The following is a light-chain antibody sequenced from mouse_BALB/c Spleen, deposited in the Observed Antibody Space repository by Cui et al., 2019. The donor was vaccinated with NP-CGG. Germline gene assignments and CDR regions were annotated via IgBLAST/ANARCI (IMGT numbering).Light chain of an antibody. CDR3: ALWYSNHWV. CDR2: STN. Sequence: QAVVTQKSALTTSPGETVTLTCRSSTGAVTTSNYANWVQEKPDHLLTGLISSTNNRAPGVPARFSGSLIGNKAALTITGAQTEDEAIYFCALWYSNHWVFGGGTKLTVL. J-gene: IGLJ1*01. CDR1: TGAVTTSNY. V-gene: IGLV1*01.